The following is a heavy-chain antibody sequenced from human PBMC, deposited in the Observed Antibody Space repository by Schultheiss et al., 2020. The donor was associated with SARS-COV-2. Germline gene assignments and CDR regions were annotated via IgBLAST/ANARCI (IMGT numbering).Heavy chain of an antibody. CDR3: ARQRGYSTNYYYYGMDV. J-gene: IGHJ6*02. D-gene: IGHD5-18*01. CDR1: GGSISSSSYY. V-gene: IGHV4-39*01. CDR2: IYYSGST. Sequence: SETLSLTCTVSGGSISSSSYYWGWIRQPPGKGLEWIGSIYYSGSTNYNPSLKSRVTISVDTSKNQFSLKLSSVTAADTAVYYCARQRGYSTNYYYYGMDVWGQGTTVTVSS.